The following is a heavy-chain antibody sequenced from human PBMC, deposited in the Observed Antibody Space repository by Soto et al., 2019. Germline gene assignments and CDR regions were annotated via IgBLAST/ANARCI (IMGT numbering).Heavy chain of an antibody. Sequence: QITLKESGPTLVKPTQTLTLTCTFSGFSLSTSGVGVGWIRQPPGKALEWLALIYWDDDKRYSPSLKSRITITNDTSKNQVAITMTNMDPVDTATYYCAHGRAPALYYYYSMDVWGQGTTVTVSS. V-gene: IGHV2-5*02. CDR3: AHGRAPALYYYYSMDV. CDR2: IYWDDDK. J-gene: IGHJ6*02. CDR1: GFSLSTSGVG. D-gene: IGHD1-26*01.